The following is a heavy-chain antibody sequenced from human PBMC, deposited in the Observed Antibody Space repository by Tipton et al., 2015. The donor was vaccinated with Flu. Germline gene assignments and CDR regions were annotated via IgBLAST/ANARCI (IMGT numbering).Heavy chain of an antibody. D-gene: IGHD3-3*01. CDR1: GDSISTTIYY. CDR3: ARDTIFGVAH. CDR2: IYYSGTT. V-gene: IGHV4-39*07. J-gene: IGHJ4*02. Sequence: TLSLTCIVSGDSISTTIYYWGWVRQPPGKGLEWIGSIYYSGTTYYNPSLKSRVTISVDSSKNEFSLTLASLTAADTAVYYCARDTIFGVAHWGQGTLVTVSS.